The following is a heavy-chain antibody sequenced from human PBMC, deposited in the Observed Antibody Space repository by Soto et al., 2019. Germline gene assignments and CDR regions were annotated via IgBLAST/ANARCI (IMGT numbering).Heavy chain of an antibody. V-gene: IGHV1-18*01. Sequence: ASVKVSCKASGYTFTSYGISWVRQAPGQGLEWMGWISAYNGNTNYAQKLQGRVTMTTDTSTSTAYMELRSLRPDDTAVYYCAAGYCSSTSCPGGDYWGQGTLVTVSS. CDR3: AAGYCSSTSCPGGDY. CDR2: ISAYNGNT. J-gene: IGHJ4*02. D-gene: IGHD2-2*03. CDR1: GYTFTSYG.